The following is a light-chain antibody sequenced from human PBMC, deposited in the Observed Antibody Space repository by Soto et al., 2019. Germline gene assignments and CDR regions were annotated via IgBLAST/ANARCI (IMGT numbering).Light chain of an antibody. V-gene: IGLV3-1*01. J-gene: IGLJ2*01. CDR3: QAWDNSLV. CDR1: KLGDKY. Sequence: SYELTQPPSVSVSPGQTASITCSGDKLGDKYACWHQQKPAQSPVLAFSQHSMRPSGIPERFSGSNSGNTATLTISGTQAMDEADYYCQAWDNSLVFGGGTKLTVL. CDR2: QHS.